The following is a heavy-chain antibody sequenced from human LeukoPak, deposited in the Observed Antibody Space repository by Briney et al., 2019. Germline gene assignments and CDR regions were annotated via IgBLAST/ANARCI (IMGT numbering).Heavy chain of an antibody. CDR3: ARRGQWELQAHDAFDI. V-gene: IGHV4-30-4*01. CDR2: IYYSGST. CDR1: GGSISSGDYY. Sequence: PSETLSLTCTVSGGSISSGDYYWSWIRQPPGKGLEWIGYIYYSGSTYYNPSLKSRVTISVDTSKNQFSLKLSSVTAADTAVYYCARRGQWELQAHDAFDIWGQGTMVTVSS. D-gene: IGHD1-26*01. J-gene: IGHJ3*02.